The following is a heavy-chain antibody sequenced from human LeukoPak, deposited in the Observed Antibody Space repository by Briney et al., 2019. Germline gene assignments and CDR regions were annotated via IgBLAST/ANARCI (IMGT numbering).Heavy chain of an antibody. CDR2: ISWNSGSI. V-gene: IGHV3-9*01. J-gene: IGHJ3*02. Sequence: GGSLRLSCAASGFTFDDYAMHWVRQAPGNGLEWVSGISWNSGSIGYADSVKGRFTISRDNAKNSLYLQMNSLRAEDTALYYCAKGDSSGYLPRAFDIWGQGTMVTVSS. CDR1: GFTFDDYA. D-gene: IGHD3-22*01. CDR3: AKGDSSGYLPRAFDI.